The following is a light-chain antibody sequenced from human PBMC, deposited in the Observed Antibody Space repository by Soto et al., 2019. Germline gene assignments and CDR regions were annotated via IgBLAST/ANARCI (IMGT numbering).Light chain of an antibody. Sequence: QSVLTQPASVSGSPGQSITISCTGTSSDVGNYDYVSWYQQYPGKAPKLMIYAVSRRPSGVSNRFSGSKSGNTASLTISGLQAEDEADYCCTSYTPSSTYVFGTGTKLTVL. CDR3: TSYTPSSTYV. V-gene: IGLV2-14*03. J-gene: IGLJ1*01. CDR1: SSDVGNYDY. CDR2: AVS.